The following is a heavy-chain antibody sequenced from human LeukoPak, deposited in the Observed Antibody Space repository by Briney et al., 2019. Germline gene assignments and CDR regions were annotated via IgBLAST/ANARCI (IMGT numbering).Heavy chain of an antibody. CDR2: IRYDGSNK. CDR1: GFTFSSYG. V-gene: IGHV3-30*02. CDR3: AKEWTNSGRYYFDY. Sequence: GGSLRLPCAASGFTFSSYGMHWVRQAPGKGLEWVAFIRYDGSNKYYADSVKGRFTISRDNSKNTLYLQMNSLRAEDTAVYYCAKEWTNSGRYYFDYWGQGTLVTVSS. D-gene: IGHD1-26*01. J-gene: IGHJ4*02.